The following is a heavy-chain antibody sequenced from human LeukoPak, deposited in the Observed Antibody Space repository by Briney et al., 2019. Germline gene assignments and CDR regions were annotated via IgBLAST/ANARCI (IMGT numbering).Heavy chain of an antibody. D-gene: IGHD3-10*01. CDR3: ARGGSGLLWFGELFI. V-gene: IGHV3-48*03. Sequence: GGSLRLSCAASEFSVGSNYMNWVRQAPGKGLEWVSYISSSGSTIYYADSVKGRFTISRDNAKNSLYLQMNSLRAEDTAVYYCARGGSGLLWFGELFIWGQGTLVTVSS. J-gene: IGHJ4*02. CDR2: ISSSGSTI. CDR1: EFSVGSNY.